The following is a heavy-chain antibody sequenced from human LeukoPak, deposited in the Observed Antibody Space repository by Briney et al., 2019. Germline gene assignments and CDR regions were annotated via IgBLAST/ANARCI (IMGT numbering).Heavy chain of an antibody. D-gene: IGHD6-13*01. V-gene: IGHV3-7*04. Sequence: GGSLRLSCAVSGFSFSSYWMSWVRQAPGKGLEWVANIKQDGSEKYYVDSVKGRFTISRDNAKNSLYLQMNSLRAEDTAVYYCARGFIAAAGTGYYYYYGLDVWGQGTTVTVSS. CDR1: GFSFSSYW. CDR3: ARGFIAAAGTGYYYYYGLDV. J-gene: IGHJ6*02. CDR2: IKQDGSEK.